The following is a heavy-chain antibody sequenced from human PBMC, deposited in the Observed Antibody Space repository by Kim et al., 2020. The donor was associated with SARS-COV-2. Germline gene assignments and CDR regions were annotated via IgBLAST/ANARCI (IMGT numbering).Heavy chain of an antibody. Sequence: SETLSLTCTVSGGSISSYYWSWIRQPPGKGLEWIGYISYSGSTNYNPSLKSRVTISVDTSKNQFSLNLSSVTASDTAVYYCARGFDPWGQGTLVTVSS. CDR1: GGSISSYY. J-gene: IGHJ5*02. CDR3: ARGFDP. CDR2: ISYSGST. V-gene: IGHV4-59*01.